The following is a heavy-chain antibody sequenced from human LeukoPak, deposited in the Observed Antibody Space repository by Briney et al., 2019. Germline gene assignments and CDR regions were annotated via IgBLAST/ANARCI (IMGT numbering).Heavy chain of an antibody. CDR1: GGSFSGYY. CDR2: INHSGST. Sequence: PSETLSLTCAVYGGSFSGYYWSWIRQPPGKGLERIGEINHSGSTNFNPSLKSRVSISVDTSKNQFSLNLNSVTAADTGVYYCARRKGLIRCFDYWGQGNLVTVSS. V-gene: IGHV4-34*01. D-gene: IGHD1-14*01. CDR3: ARRKGLIRCFDY. J-gene: IGHJ4*02.